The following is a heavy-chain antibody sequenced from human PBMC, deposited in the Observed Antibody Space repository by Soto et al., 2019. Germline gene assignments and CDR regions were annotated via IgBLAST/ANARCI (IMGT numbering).Heavy chain of an antibody. CDR3: AREQYQLLLEDYYFNGMDV. J-gene: IGHJ6*02. CDR2: IITIFGTA. CDR1: GGTFSSYA. D-gene: IGHD1-26*01. Sequence: GASVKVSCKASGGTFSSYAISWVRQAPGQGLEWMGGIITIFGTANYAQKFQGRVTITADESTSTAYMELNSLRSEDTAVYYCAREQYQLLLEDYYFNGMDVWGQGTTVTVSS. V-gene: IGHV1-69*13.